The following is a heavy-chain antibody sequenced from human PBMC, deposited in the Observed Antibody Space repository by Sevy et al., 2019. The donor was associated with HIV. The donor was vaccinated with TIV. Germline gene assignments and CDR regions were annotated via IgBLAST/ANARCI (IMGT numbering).Heavy chain of an antibody. J-gene: IGHJ6*03. V-gene: IGHV1-24*01. CDR3: ATAGRAVGYYYYMDV. D-gene: IGHD1-26*01. Sequence: SVKVSCKVSGYTLTELSMHWVRQAPGKGLEWMGGFDPEDGETIYAQKFQGRVTMTEDTSTDTAYMELSSLRSEDTAVYYCATAGRAVGYYYYMDVWGKGTTVTVSS. CDR1: GYTLTELS. CDR2: FDPEDGET.